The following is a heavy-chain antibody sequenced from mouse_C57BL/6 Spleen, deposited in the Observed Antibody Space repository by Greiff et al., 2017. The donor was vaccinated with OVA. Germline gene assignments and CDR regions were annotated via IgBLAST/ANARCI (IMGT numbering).Heavy chain of an antibody. V-gene: IGHV5-9*01. J-gene: IGHJ3*01. D-gene: IGHD2-2*01. CDR2: ISGGGGNT. Sequence: EVKLVESGGGLVKPGGSLKLSCAASGFTFSSYTMSWVRQTPEKRLEWVATISGGGGNTYYPDSVKGRFTISRDNAKNTLYLQMSSLRSEDTALDYCARHDGYDGAWFAYWGQGTLVTVSA. CDR1: GFTFSSYT. CDR3: ARHDGYDGAWFAY.